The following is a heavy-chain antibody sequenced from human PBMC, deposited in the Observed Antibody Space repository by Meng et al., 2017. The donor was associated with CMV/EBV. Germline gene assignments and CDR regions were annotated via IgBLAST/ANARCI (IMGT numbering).Heavy chain of an antibody. CDR1: GYTFTTFG. J-gene: IGHJ4*02. D-gene: IGHD3-3*01. Sequence: ASVKVSCKASGYTFTTFGISWVRQATGQGLEWMGWMNPNSGNTGYAQKFQGRVTMTRNTSISTAYMELSSLRSEDTAVYYCARGRVMYYDFWSGYHPLDYWGQGTLVTVSS. CDR2: MNPNSGNT. V-gene: IGHV1-8*02. CDR3: ARGRVMYYDFWSGYHPLDY.